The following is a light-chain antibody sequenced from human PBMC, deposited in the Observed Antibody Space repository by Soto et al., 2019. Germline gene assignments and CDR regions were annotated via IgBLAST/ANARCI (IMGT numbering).Light chain of an antibody. CDR2: KAS. Sequence: DIQMTQFPSTLSASVRDRVTITCRASESISSWLAWYQQKPGKAPKILIYKASTLHSGVPSRFTGSGSGTEFTLTISGLQPDDFATYYCQHYSVFPLSFGGGTKVEIK. CDR3: QHYSVFPLS. V-gene: IGKV1-5*03. CDR1: ESISSW. J-gene: IGKJ4*01.